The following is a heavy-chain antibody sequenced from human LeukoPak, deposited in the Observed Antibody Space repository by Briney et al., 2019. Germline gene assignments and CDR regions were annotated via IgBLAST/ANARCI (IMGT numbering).Heavy chain of an antibody. CDR2: IKQDGSKK. V-gene: IGHV3-7*01. CDR3: ARDFRITMIRSDY. Sequence: PGGSLRLSCAASGFTFSSYWMSWVRQAPGKGLEWVANIKQDGSKKYYVDSVKGRFTISRDNAKNSLYLQMNSLRAEDTAVYYCARDFRITMIRSDYWGQGTLVTVSS. D-gene: IGHD3-22*01. CDR1: GFTFSSYW. J-gene: IGHJ4*02.